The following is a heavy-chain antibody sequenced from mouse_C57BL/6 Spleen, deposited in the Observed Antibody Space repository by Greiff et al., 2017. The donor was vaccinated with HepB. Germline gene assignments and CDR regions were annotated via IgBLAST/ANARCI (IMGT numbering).Heavy chain of an antibody. J-gene: IGHJ3*01. Sequence: QVQLQQPGAELVKPGASVKLSCKASGYTFTSYWMHWVKQRPGQGLEWIGMIHPNSGSTNYNEKFKSKATLTVDKSSSTAYMQLSSLTSEDSAVYYCARWGSSGYLAWVAYWGQGTLVTVSA. D-gene: IGHD3-2*02. CDR2: IHPNSGST. CDR1: GYTFTSYW. V-gene: IGHV1-64*01. CDR3: ARWGSSGYLAWVAY.